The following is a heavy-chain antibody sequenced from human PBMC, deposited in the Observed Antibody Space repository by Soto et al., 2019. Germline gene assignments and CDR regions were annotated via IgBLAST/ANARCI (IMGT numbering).Heavy chain of an antibody. D-gene: IGHD3-16*01. Sequence: QVQLVQSGDEVKKPGASVKVSCKASGYIFVNDGIAWVRQAPGQGLEWMGWISPYTGNTHSATKVQGRLTMTTDTSTSTACMDLGSLTSDDTAVYYCVMVDNYVTPTPQDVWGQGTTVTVSS. CDR1: GYIFVNDG. V-gene: IGHV1-18*01. J-gene: IGHJ6*02. CDR2: ISPYTGNT. CDR3: VMVDNYVTPTPQDV.